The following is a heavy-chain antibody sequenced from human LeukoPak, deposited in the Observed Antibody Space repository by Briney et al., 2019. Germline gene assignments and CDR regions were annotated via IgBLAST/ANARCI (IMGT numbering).Heavy chain of an antibody. V-gene: IGHV4-59*04. Sequence: SETLSLTCAVYGGSLSGYYWSWIRQPPGKGLEWIGYIYYSGSTYYNPSLKSRVTISVDTSKNQFSLKLSSVTAADTAVYYCAFQSVTTSFAVDYWGQGTLVTVSS. CDR3: AFQSVTTSFAVDY. J-gene: IGHJ4*02. D-gene: IGHD4-17*01. CDR2: IYYSGST. CDR1: GGSLSGYY.